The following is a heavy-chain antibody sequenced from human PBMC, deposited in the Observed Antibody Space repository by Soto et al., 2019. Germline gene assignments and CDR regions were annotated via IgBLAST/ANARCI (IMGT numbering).Heavy chain of an antibody. Sequence: SVKLSCKASGCTFSSYAISRLRQAPGQGLEWMGGIIPIFGTANYAQKFQGRVTITADESTSTAYMELSSLRSEDRAVYYCQRDPESWFDPWGQGTLVTV. CDR1: GCTFSSYA. V-gene: IGHV1-69*13. CDR2: IIPIFGTA. CDR3: QRDPESWFDP. J-gene: IGHJ5*02.